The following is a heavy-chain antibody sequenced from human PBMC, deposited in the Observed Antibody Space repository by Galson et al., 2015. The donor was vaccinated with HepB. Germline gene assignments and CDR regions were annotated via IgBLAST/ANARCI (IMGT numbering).Heavy chain of an antibody. CDR3: ARSGSTWQVDY. CDR2: ITHTRGFM. J-gene: IGHJ4*02. Sequence: SLRLSCAASGFIFSTYSMNWVRQAPGKGLEWVSSITHTRGFMYYADSLKGRFTISRDNAKNSLYLQMTSLTAANTAVNYCARSGSTWQVDYWGQGTLVTVSS. D-gene: IGHD1-14*01. V-gene: IGHV3-21*06. CDR1: GFIFSTYS.